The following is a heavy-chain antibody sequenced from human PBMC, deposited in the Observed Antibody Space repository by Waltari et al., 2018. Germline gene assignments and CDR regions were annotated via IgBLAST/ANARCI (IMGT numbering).Heavy chain of an antibody. V-gene: IGHV4-61*02. CDR1: GGSISSGSYY. CDR3: ARAGLGDAFDI. D-gene: IGHD6-19*01. CDR2: IYTSGST. J-gene: IGHJ3*02. Sequence: QVQLQESGPGLVKPSQTLSLPCTVSGGSISSGSYYWSWIRQPAGKGLEWIGRIYTSGSTNYNPSLKSRVTISVDTSKNQFSLKLSSVTAADTAVYYCARAGLGDAFDIWGQGTMVTVSS.